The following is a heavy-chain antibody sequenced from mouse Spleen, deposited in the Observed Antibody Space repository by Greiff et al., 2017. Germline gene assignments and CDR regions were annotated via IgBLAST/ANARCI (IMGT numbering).Heavy chain of an antibody. Sequence: VQLQQSGAELVRPGTSVKVSCKASGYAFTNYLIEWVKQRPGQGLEWIGVINPGSGGTNYNEKFKGKATLTADKSSSTAYMQLSSLTTEDSAIYYCARYYYGSRRGFDYWGQGTTLTVSS. CDR2: INPGSGGT. J-gene: IGHJ2*01. CDR1: GYAFTNYL. CDR3: ARYYYGSRRGFDY. D-gene: IGHD1-1*01. V-gene: IGHV1-54*01.